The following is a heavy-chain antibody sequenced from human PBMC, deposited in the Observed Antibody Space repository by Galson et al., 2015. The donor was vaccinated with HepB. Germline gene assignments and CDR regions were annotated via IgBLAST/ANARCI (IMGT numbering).Heavy chain of an antibody. D-gene: IGHD1-7*01. CDR1: GYTFTGYF. J-gene: IGHJ3*02. CDR2: INPNSGAT. CDR3: ARDKWNYGTFDI. Sequence: SVKVSCKASGYTFTGYFVHWVRQAPGQGLEWMGWINPNSGATNYAHNFQDRVTMTRDTSTSTAYMEVTRLRSDDTAVYCCARDKWNYGTFDIWGQGTMVTVSS. V-gene: IGHV1-2*02.